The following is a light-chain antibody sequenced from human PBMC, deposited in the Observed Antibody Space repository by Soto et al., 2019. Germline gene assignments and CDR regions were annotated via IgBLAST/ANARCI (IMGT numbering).Light chain of an antibody. CDR1: QGISSY. CDR3: QQYYSYPPT. Sequence: AIRMTQSPSSFSASTGDRVTITCRASQGISSYLAWYQQKPGKAPKLLIYAASTLQSGVPSRFSGSGSGTDFTLTISCLQPEDFATYYCQQYYSYPPTFGQGTKVEIK. J-gene: IGKJ1*01. V-gene: IGKV1-8*01. CDR2: AAS.